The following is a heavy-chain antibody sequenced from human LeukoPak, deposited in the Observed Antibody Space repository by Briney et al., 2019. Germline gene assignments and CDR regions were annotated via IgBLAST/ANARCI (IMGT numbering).Heavy chain of an antibody. CDR2: IKQDRSEK. CDR1: GFNFRSYW. CDR3: ARLREIPVFGVVTKSTSYFDY. V-gene: IGHV3-7*01. D-gene: IGHD3-3*01. J-gene: IGHJ4*02. Sequence: PGGSLRLSCAASGFNFRSYWMSWVRQAPGKGLELVANIKQDRSEKYYVDSVKGRFTISRDNAKNSLYLQMNSLRAEDTAVYYCARLREIPVFGVVTKSTSYFDYWGQGTLVTVSS.